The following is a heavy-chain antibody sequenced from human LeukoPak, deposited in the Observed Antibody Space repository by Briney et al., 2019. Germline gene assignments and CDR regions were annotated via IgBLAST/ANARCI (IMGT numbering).Heavy chain of an antibody. CDR2: IYYSGST. J-gene: IGHJ4*02. V-gene: IGHV4-30-4*08. CDR1: GGSISSGDYY. CDR3: ARAGDNWNYFLDY. Sequence: PSETLSLTCTVSGGSISSGDYYWSWIRQPPGKGLEWIGYIYYSGSTYYNPSLKSRVTISVDTSKNQFSLKLSSVTAADTAVYYCARAGDNWNYFLDYWGQGTLVTVSS. D-gene: IGHD1-7*01.